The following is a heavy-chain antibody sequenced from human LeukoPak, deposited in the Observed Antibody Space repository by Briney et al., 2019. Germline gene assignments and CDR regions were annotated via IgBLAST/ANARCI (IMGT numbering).Heavy chain of an antibody. Sequence: ASVKVSCKASGGTFSSYAISWVRQAPGQGLEWMGWISAYNGNTNYAQKLQGRVTMTTDTSTSTAYMELRSLRSDDTAVYYCARDPFPPYSSSWSQPFDYWGQGTLVTVSS. CDR3: ARDPFPPYSSSWSQPFDY. J-gene: IGHJ4*02. V-gene: IGHV1-18*01. D-gene: IGHD6-13*01. CDR1: GGTFSSYA. CDR2: ISAYNGNT.